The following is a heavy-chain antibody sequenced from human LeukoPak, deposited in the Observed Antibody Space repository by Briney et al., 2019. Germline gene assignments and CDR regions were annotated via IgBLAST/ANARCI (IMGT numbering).Heavy chain of an antibody. Sequence: GGSLRLSCAASGFTFSNFAVSWVRQAPGKGLEWVSVIGGGDGSIYYADSVKGRFTISRDNSKNTLYLQMTSLRAEDAAIYYCAKGMGLAHYYFYGMDVWGQGTTVTVSS. CDR3: AKGMGLAHYYFYGMDV. D-gene: IGHD6-19*01. CDR1: GFTFSNFA. CDR2: IGGGDGSI. V-gene: IGHV3-23*01. J-gene: IGHJ6*02.